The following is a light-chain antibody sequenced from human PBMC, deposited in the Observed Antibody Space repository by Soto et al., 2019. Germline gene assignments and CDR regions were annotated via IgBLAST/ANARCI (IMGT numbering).Light chain of an antibody. V-gene: IGLV4-60*02. CDR2: LEGSGSY. J-gene: IGLJ3*02. Sequence: QSVLTQSSSASASLGSSVKLTCTLSSGHSSYIIAWHQQQPGKAPRYLMKLEGSGSYNKGSGVPDRFSGSSSGADRYLTISNLPFEDEADYYCETWDSNNWVFGGGTKLTVL. CDR1: SGHSSYI. CDR3: ETWDSNNWV.